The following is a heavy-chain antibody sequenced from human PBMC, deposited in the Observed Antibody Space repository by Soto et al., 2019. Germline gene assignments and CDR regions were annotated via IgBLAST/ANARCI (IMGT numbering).Heavy chain of an antibody. CDR2: ISYDGSNK. V-gene: IGHV3-30*03. CDR3: ATGWTPLTTRYYGLDV. J-gene: IGHJ6*02. CDR1: GFTFNTYG. Sequence: PGGSLRLSCAASGFTFNTYGMHWVRQAPGKGLEWVAVISYDGSNKDYTDSVKGRFTISRDNSKNTLYLQMNTLRAGDTALYSCATGWTPLTTRYYGLDVWGQGTTVTVS. D-gene: IGHD1-1*01.